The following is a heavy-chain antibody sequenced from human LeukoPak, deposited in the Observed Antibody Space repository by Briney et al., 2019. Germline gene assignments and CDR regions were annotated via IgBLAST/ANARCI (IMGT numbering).Heavy chain of an antibody. Sequence: PAETLCLTCAVSGVPIRNSGYYWAWLRQPPGKGLEWIGSIYYSGRTYYNPSLKSLVIISVDTSRNQFSLRLASVTAADMPTYSCAAPGFPRHRPHSRNASDVWGRGRMLTVYS. CDR2: IYYSGRT. V-gene: IGHV4-39*01. J-gene: IGHJ3*01. D-gene: IGHD2-15*01. CDR1: GVPIRNSGYY. CDR3: AAPGFPRHRPHSRNASDV.